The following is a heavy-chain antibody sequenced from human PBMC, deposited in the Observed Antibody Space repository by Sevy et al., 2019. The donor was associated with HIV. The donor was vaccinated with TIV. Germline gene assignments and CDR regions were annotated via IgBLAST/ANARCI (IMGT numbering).Heavy chain of an antibody. J-gene: IGHJ4*02. Sequence: ASVKVSCKASGYTFTSYAMHWVRQAPGQRLEWMGWINAGNGNTKYSQKFQGRVTITRDTSASTAYKELSSLRSEDTAVYYCARGNSSSWYGTFDYWGQGTLVTVSS. CDR2: INAGNGNT. V-gene: IGHV1-3*01. D-gene: IGHD6-13*01. CDR1: GYTFTSYA. CDR3: ARGNSSSWYGTFDY.